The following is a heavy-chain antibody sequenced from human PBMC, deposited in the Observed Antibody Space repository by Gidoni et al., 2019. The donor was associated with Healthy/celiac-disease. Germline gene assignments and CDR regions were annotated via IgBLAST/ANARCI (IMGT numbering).Heavy chain of an antibody. V-gene: IGHV4-39*01. CDR2: IYYSGST. CDR3: ARQADYGGNSLVNRAFDI. J-gene: IGHJ3*02. D-gene: IGHD4-17*01. Sequence: QLQLQESGPGLVKPSETLSLTCTVSGVSISSSSYYWGWIRQPPGKGLEWIGSIYYSGSTYYNPSLKSRVTISVDTSKNQFSLKLSSVTAADTAVYYCARQADYGGNSLVNRAFDIWGQGTMVTVSS. CDR1: GVSISSSSYY.